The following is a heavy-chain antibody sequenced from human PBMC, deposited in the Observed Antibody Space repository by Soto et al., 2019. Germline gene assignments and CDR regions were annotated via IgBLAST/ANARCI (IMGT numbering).Heavy chain of an antibody. CDR2: INAGNGNT. CDR1: GYTFTSYA. V-gene: IGHV1-3*01. J-gene: IGHJ3*02. CDR3: ARDYGDSHDAFDI. D-gene: IGHD4-17*01. Sequence: QVQLVQSGAEVKKPGASVKVSCKASGYTFTSYAMHWVRLAPGQRLEWMGWINAGNGNTKYSQKFQGRVTITRDTSASTAYMELSSLRSEDTAVYYCARDYGDSHDAFDIWGQGTMVTVSS.